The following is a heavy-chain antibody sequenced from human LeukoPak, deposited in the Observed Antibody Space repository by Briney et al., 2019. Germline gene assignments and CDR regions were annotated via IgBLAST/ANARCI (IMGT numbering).Heavy chain of an antibody. V-gene: IGHV3-74*01. CDR2: IISDGSSA. J-gene: IGHJ4*02. CDR1: GFTFSLYW. Sequence: GGSPRLSCAASGFTFSLYWMHWVRQVPGKGLVWVSRIISDGSSATYADSVKGRFTISRDNARNTLDLQMDSLRVEDMAVYYCARDKGYSFDYWGQGTLVTVSS. D-gene: IGHD5-18*01. CDR3: ARDKGYSFDY.